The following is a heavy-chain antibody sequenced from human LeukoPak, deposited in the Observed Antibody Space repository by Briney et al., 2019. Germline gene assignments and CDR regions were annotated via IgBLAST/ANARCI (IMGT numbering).Heavy chain of an antibody. CDR2: ISSSSSYI. V-gene: IGHV3-21*01. CDR1: GFTFSSYS. CDR3: ARLFSGSYYDDEFLDY. J-gene: IGHJ4*02. Sequence: GGSLRLSCAASGFTFSSYSMNWVRQAPGKGLEWVSSISSSSSYIYYADSVKGRFTISRDNAKNSLYLQMNSLRAEDTAVYYCARLFSGSYYDDEFLDYWGQGALVTVSS. D-gene: IGHD1-26*01.